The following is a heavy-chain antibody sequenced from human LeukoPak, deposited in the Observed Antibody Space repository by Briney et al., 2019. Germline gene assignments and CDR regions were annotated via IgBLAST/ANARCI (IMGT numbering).Heavy chain of an antibody. D-gene: IGHD5-18*01. J-gene: IGHJ4*02. V-gene: IGHV3-30*04. Sequence: GRSLRLSCAASGFTFSSYAMHWVRQAPGKGLEWVAVISYDGSNKYYADSVKGRFTISRDNSKNTLYLQMNSLRAEDTAVYYCAKDYRGYTYGAFDYWGQGTLVTVSS. CDR1: GFTFSSYA. CDR2: ISYDGSNK. CDR3: AKDYRGYTYGAFDY.